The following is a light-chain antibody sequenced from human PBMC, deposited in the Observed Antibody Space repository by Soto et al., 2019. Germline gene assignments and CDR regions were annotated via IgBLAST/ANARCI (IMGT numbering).Light chain of an antibody. CDR1: QSISSW. J-gene: IGKJ4*01. Sequence: DIPLTQSPSSVSASVGDRVTITCRASQSISSWLAWYQQKPGKAPKLLIYAASRLHSGVPSRFSGRGSGTDFTLTISSLQPEDFATYYCQQADSFPLTFGGGTEVEIK. CDR3: QQADSFPLT. V-gene: IGKV1D-12*01. CDR2: AAS.